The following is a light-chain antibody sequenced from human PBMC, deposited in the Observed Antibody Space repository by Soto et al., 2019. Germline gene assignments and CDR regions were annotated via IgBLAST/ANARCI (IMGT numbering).Light chain of an antibody. V-gene: IGLV2-8*01. CDR1: SSDVGAYDY. CDR3: SSFAGSNNFPYV. Sequence: SALAQPPSASGSPGQSVTISCTGTSSDVGAYDYVSWYQQHPDKAPKLMIYEINKRPSGVPDRFSGSKSGNTASLTVSGLQAEDEADYYCSSFAGSNNFPYVFGTGTKVTVL. CDR2: EIN. J-gene: IGLJ1*01.